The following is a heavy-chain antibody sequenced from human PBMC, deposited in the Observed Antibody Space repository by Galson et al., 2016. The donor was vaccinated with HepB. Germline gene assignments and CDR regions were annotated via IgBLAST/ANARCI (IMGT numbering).Heavy chain of an antibody. D-gene: IGHD1-26*01. Sequence: SLRLSCAASGFTFSSYSMSWVRQAPGKGLEWVSSISSSSSYIYYADSVKGRFTISRDKYKNTLFLQMNRLRAEDTAVYYCARASGSYFHWYFDLWGRGTLVTVSS. J-gene: IGHJ2*01. CDR1: GFTFSSYS. V-gene: IGHV3-21*04. CDR2: ISSSSSYI. CDR3: ARASGSYFHWYFDL.